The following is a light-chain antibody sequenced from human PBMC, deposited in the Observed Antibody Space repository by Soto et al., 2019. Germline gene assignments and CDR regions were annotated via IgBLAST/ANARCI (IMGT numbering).Light chain of an antibody. CDR1: SSNIGSNP. J-gene: IGLJ1*01. CDR3: AAWDDGLNGYV. V-gene: IGLV1-44*01. Sequence: QSVLTQTPSASGTPGQRVTISCSGSSSNIGSNPVNWYHQLPGTAPKLLIYSNNQRPSGVPDRFSGSKSGTSASLAISGLQSEDEADYYCAAWDDGLNGYVFGTGTKVTVL. CDR2: SNN.